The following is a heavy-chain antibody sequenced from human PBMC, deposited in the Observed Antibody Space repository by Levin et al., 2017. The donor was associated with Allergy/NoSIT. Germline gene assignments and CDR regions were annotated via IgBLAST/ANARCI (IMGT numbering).Heavy chain of an antibody. Sequence: GESLKISCAASGFTFSRSDMNWVRQAPGKGLEWISYISGSLNAISTSGDTRYYADSVKGRFTISRDDANNSLYLQMDSLRAEDTAVDYCARLPGRPIVVATWGQGTLVTVSS. CDR1: GFTFSRSD. J-gene: IGHJ4*02. CDR3: ARLPGRPIVVAT. V-gene: IGHV3-48*01. CDR2: ISGSLNAISTSGDTR. D-gene: IGHD2-15*01.